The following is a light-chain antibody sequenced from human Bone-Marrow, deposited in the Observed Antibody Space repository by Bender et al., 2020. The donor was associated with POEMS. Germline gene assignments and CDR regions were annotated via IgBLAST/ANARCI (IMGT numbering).Light chain of an antibody. Sequence: QSALTQPRSVSGSPGQSVTISCTGSSSNTGSGYDINWYQHLPGTAPKLLIYGYNNRPSGVPDRFSGSKSGTSASLAITGLQAEDEADYYCCSFAGGSTLWVFGGGTKVTVL. CDR3: CSFAGGSTLWV. CDR1: SSNTGSGYD. CDR2: GYN. J-gene: IGLJ3*02. V-gene: IGLV1-40*01.